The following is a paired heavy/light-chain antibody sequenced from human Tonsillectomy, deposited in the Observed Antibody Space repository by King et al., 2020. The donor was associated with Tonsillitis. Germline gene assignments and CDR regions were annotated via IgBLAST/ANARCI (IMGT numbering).Light chain of an antibody. CDR2: AAS. CDR1: QRINSDY. Sequence: EVVLTQSPGTLSLSPGERATLSCRASQRINSDYLAWYQQKPGQAPRLLIYAASSRATGIPDRFSGGGSGTHFTLTISRLEPEDIAVYYCQQYDSRGFTFGPGTKVDIK. J-gene: IGKJ3*01. V-gene: IGKV3-20*01. CDR3: QQYDSRGFT.
Heavy chain of an antibody. CDR3: TINTGYSSSWFDP. J-gene: IGHJ5*02. D-gene: IGHD5-18*01. V-gene: IGHV3-15*01. Sequence: EVQLAESGGGLMRPGGSLTLSCTASGFTFNDAWMSWVRQAPGKGLEWVGRIKSKTKGGTTDYAAPVRGRFTISRDDSQNTLYLQMRRLKTEDTGVYYCTINTGYSSSWFDPWGQGTLVAVSS. CDR1: GFTFNDAW. CDR2: IKSKTKGGTT.